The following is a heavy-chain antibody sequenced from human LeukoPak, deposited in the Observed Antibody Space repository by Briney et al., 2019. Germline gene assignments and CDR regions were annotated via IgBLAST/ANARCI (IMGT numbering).Heavy chain of an antibody. V-gene: IGHV3-21*01. CDR2: ISSSSSYI. Sequence: GGSLRLSCSASGFTFSSYNMNWVRQAPGKGLEWVSSISSSSSYIYYADSVKGRFTISRDNAKDSLYLQMNSLRAEDTAVYYCARDDYTSGFDYWGQGTLVTVSS. D-gene: IGHD4-11*01. J-gene: IGHJ4*02. CDR1: GFTFSSYN. CDR3: ARDDYTSGFDY.